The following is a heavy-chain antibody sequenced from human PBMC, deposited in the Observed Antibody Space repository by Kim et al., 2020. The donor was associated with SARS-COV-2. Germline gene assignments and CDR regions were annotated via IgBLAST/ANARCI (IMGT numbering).Heavy chain of an antibody. CDR3: AREQAGPAYYYDSSGYYYDHQTSPYYYYGMDV. CDR2: ISAYNGNT. D-gene: IGHD3-22*01. Sequence: ASVKVSCKASGYTFTSYGISWVRQAPGQGLEWMGWISAYNGNTNYAQKLQGRVTMTTDTSTSTAYMELRSLRSDDTAVYYCAREQAGPAYYYDSSGYYYDHQTSPYYYYGMDVWGQGTTVTVSS. V-gene: IGHV1-18*01. J-gene: IGHJ6*02. CDR1: GYTFTSYG.